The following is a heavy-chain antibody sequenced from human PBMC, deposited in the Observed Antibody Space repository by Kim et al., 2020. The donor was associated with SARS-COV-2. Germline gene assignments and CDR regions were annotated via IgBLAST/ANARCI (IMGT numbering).Heavy chain of an antibody. CDR2: IIPIFGTA. Sequence: SVKVSCKASGGTFSSYAISWVRQAPGQGLEWMGGIIPIFGTANYAQKFQGRVTITADESTSTAYMELSSLRSEDTAVYYCARGGDIVVVVAATGWSWFDPWGQGTLVTVSS. V-gene: IGHV1-69*13. CDR1: GGTFSSYA. D-gene: IGHD2-15*01. J-gene: IGHJ5*02. CDR3: ARGGDIVVVVAATGWSWFDP.